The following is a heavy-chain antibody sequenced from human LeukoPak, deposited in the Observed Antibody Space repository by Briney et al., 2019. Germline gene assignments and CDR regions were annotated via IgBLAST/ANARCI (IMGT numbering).Heavy chain of an antibody. CDR2: IYSGGNT. CDR1: GFTVSSNY. J-gene: IGHJ4*02. Sequence: GGSLRLSCAASGFTVSSNYMSWVRQAPGKGLEWVSVIYSGGNTYYADSVKGRFTISRDNSKNTLYLQMNSLRTEDTAVYYCARDSSDYGGKGVDYWGQGTLVTVSS. D-gene: IGHD4-23*01. CDR3: ARDSSDYGGKGVDY. V-gene: IGHV3-53*01.